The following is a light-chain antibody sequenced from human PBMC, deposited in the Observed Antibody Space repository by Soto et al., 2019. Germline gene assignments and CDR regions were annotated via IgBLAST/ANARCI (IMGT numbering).Light chain of an antibody. CDR2: GAS. CDR1: QSVSSSY. Sequence: EIVLTQSPGTLSLSPGGRATLSCRASQSVSSSYLAWYQQKPGQAPRLVIYGASSRATGIPDGFSGSGSGTDFTLTISRLEPEDFAVYYCQQYGSSRWTFGQGTKVDIK. CDR3: QQYGSSRWT. V-gene: IGKV3-20*01. J-gene: IGKJ1*01.